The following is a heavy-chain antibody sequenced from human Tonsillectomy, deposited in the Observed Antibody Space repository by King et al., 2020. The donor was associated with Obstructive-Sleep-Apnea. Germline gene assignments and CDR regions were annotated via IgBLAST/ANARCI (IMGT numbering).Heavy chain of an antibody. CDR2: LYYSGST. CDR3: ARASPHYYDSSGYYSYFDY. J-gene: IGHJ4*02. CDR1: GGFISSGGYY. Sequence: VQLQESGPGLVKPSQTLSLTCTVSGGFISSGGYYWTWIRQHPGKGLEWIGYLYYSGSTYYNPSHKSRVSISVDSSKNQFSLKLSSVTAADTAVYYCARASPHYYDSSGYYSYFDYWGQGTLVTASS. D-gene: IGHD3-22*01. V-gene: IGHV4-31*03.